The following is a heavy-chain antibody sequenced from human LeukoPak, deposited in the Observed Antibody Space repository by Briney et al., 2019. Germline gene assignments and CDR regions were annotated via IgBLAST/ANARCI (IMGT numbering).Heavy chain of an antibody. CDR2: INPNSGST. V-gene: IGHV1-46*01. D-gene: IGHD5-18*01. CDR1: GYIFTGYY. CDR3: ARDYRAGYGYYYYYYMDV. Sequence: GASVKVSCKASGYIFTGYYMHWLRQAPGQGREWMGWINPNSGSTSYAQKFQGRVTMPRHMSTSTVYMELSSLRSEDTGVYYCARDYRAGYGYYYYYYMDVWGKGTTVTVSS. J-gene: IGHJ6*03.